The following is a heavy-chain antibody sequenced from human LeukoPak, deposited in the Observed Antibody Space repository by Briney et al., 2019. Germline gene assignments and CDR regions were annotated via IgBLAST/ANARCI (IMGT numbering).Heavy chain of an antibody. CDR3: ARWAADSGIYYIAS. Sequence: GGSLRLSCAASGFTFSDYWMTWVRQAPGKGLQWVASIRQDANVKFYVDSVRGRFTISRDNAESSLHLQMNSLRVEDTAVYYCARWAADSGIYYIASWGQGSLVTVSS. CDR1: GFTFSDYW. J-gene: IGHJ4*02. V-gene: IGHV3-7*01. D-gene: IGHD3-10*01. CDR2: IRQDANVK.